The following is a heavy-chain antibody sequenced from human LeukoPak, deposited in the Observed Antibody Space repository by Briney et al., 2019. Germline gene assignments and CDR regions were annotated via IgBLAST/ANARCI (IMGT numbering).Heavy chain of an antibody. CDR2: IYYSGST. Sequence: SETLSSTCTVSGDSIGIYYWTWIGQPPGKGLKWIGYIYYSGSTNYNPSLKSRVTISVDTSKNQFSLKLNSVTAADTAVYYCARGHYSGSNPLHWFDPWGQGTLVTVSA. V-gene: IGHV4-59*01. J-gene: IGHJ5*02. D-gene: IGHD1-26*01. CDR3: ARGHYSGSNPLHWFDP. CDR1: GDSIGIYY.